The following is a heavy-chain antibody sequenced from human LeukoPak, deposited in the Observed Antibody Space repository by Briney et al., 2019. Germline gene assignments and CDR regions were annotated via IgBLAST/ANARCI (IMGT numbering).Heavy chain of an antibody. CDR1: GYTLTELS. CDR2: FDPEDGET. CDR3: ATDLPTSYDFWSGAGGV. V-gene: IGHV1-24*01. J-gene: IGHJ6*04. Sequence: ASVKVSCKVSGYTLTELSMHWVRQAPGKGLGWMGGFDPEDGETIYAQKFQGRVTMTEDTSTDTAYMELSSLRSEDTAVYYCATDLPTSYDFWSGAGGVWGKGTTVTVSS. D-gene: IGHD3-3*01.